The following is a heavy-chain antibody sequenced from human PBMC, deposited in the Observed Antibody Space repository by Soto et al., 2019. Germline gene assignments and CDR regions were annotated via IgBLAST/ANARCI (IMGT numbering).Heavy chain of an antibody. CDR2: ISGGGGNT. V-gene: IGHV3-23*01. Sequence: GGSLRLSCAASGFTFSNFAMSWVRQAPGKGLEWVSAISGGGGNTYNADSVKGRFTISRDNAKNSLYLQMNSLRDEDTAVYYCAREGSGWTGYYFDYWGQGTLVTVSS. J-gene: IGHJ4*02. D-gene: IGHD6-19*01. CDR3: AREGSGWTGYYFDY. CDR1: GFTFSNFA.